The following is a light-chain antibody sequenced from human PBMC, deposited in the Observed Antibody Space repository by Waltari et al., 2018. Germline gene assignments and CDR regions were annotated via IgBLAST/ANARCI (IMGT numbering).Light chain of an antibody. V-gene: IGKV3-20*01. CDR2: GAS. Sequence: EIVLTQSPGTLSLSPGERATLPCRASQSIKSIYLAGYQQKPGQAPRPLIYGASSRATGIPDRFSGSGSGTDFTFTISRLEPEDFAVYYCQHYGASPTITFGGGTKVEIK. CDR3: QHYGASPTIT. CDR1: QSIKSIY. J-gene: IGKJ4*01.